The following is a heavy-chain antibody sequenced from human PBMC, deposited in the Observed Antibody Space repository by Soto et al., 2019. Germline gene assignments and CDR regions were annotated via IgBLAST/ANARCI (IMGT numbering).Heavy chain of an antibody. Sequence: SETLSLTCTVSGGSISSSSYYWGWIRHPPGKGLEWIGSIYYSGSTYYNPSLKSRVTISVDTSKNQFSLKLSSVTAADTAVYYCARTGSNSLSGYYYYYYGMDVWGQGTTVTVSS. D-gene: IGHD3-3*01. CDR1: GGSISSSSYY. CDR2: IYYSGST. V-gene: IGHV4-39*01. CDR3: ARTGSNSLSGYYYYYYGMDV. J-gene: IGHJ6*02.